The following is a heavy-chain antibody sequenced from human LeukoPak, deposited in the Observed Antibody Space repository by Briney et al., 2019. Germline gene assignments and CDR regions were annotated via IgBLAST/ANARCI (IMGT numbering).Heavy chain of an antibody. CDR2: IYYSGST. D-gene: IGHD4-17*01. CDR1: GGSISGYY. V-gene: IGHV4-59*08. J-gene: IGHJ3*01. CDR3: ARRFAVNPRYAFDV. Sequence: PSETLSLTCTVSGGSISGYYWTWIRQPPGKGLEWIGYIYYSGSTNYNPSLKSRVTMSVDTSKNLFSLKLNSVTAADTAVYYCARRFAVNPRYAFDVWGQGTLVTVSS.